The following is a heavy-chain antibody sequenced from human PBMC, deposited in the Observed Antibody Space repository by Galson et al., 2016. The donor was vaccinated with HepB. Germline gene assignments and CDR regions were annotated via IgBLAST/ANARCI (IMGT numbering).Heavy chain of an antibody. J-gene: IGHJ5*02. Sequence: VKVSCKASGYTFTNYAMHWVRQAPGQRLEWMGWINAGHGNTKYSQKFQGRVTITRDTSASTAYMDLSSLRSEDTAVYYCVREHYDSSGYPYNWFDPWGQGTLVTVSS. CDR1: GYTFTNYA. CDR3: VREHYDSSGYPYNWFDP. D-gene: IGHD3-22*01. CDR2: INAGHGNT. V-gene: IGHV1-3*01.